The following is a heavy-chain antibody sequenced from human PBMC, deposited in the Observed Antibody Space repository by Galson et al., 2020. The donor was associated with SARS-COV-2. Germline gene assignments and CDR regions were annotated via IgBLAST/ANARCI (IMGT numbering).Heavy chain of an antibody. CDR1: GGTFSSYA. J-gene: IGHJ6*02. V-gene: IGHV1-69*13. CDR3: ARSFWRRDGYSSSYYYYGMDV. D-gene: IGHD4-4*01. CDR2: IIPIFGTA. Sequence: SVKVSCKASGGTFSSYAISWVRQAPGQGLEWMGGIIPIFGTANYAQKFQGRVTITADESTSTAYMELSSLRSEDTAVYYCARSFWRRDGYSSSYYYYGMDVWGQGTTVTVSS.